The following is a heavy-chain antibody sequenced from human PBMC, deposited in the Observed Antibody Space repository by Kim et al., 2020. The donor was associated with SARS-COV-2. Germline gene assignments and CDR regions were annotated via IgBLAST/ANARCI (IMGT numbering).Heavy chain of an antibody. CDR3: ARIPSGYYFGYFDY. D-gene: IGHD3-22*01. J-gene: IGHJ4*02. V-gene: IGHV4-59*01. CDR1: GASISSNR. Sequence: SETLSLTCTVSGASISSNRWTWIRQSPGKGLEWIGFISYSENNNYNPSLKTRTTLSIDTSRNQFSLRLSSVTAADTAMYYCARIPSGYYFGYFDYWGQGTLVIASS. CDR2: ISYSENN.